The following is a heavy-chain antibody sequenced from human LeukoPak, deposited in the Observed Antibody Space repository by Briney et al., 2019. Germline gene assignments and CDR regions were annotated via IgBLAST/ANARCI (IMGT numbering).Heavy chain of an antibody. CDR2: INPNSGDT. J-gene: IGHJ2*01. CDR3: ARDRGYRANERNWYFDS. V-gene: IGHV1-2*02. CDR1: GYSFTGYY. Sequence: ASVKVSCKASGYSFTGYYMHWVRQAPGQGLEWMGWINPNSGDTKYAQKFQGRVTMTRDTSISTAYMELTRLRSDDTAVYYCARDRGYRANERNWYFDSWGRGTPVTVSS. D-gene: IGHD5-12*01.